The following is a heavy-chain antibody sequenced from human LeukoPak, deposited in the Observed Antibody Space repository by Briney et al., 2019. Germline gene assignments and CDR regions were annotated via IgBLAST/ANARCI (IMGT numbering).Heavy chain of an antibody. J-gene: IGHJ6*02. CDR2: VYYRGNT. D-gene: IGHD1-26*01. CDR1: GGSISSYY. V-gene: IGHV4-59*01. Sequence: PSETLSLTCTVSGGSISSYYWSWIRQPPGKRLEWIGYVYYRGNTNYNPSLKSRVTISVDTSKNQFSLNLSSVTAADTAVYYCARDRTEIVGTTLYYYYGIDVWGQGTTVTVSS. CDR3: ARDRTEIVGTTLYYYYGIDV.